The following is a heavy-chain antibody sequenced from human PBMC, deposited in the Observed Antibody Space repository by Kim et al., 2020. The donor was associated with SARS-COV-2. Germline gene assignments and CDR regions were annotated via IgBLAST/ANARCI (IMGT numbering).Heavy chain of an antibody. CDR1: GGTFSSYA. J-gene: IGHJ5*02. Sequence: SVKVSCKASGGTFSSYAISWVRQAPGQGLEWMGGIIPIFGTANYAQKFQGRVTITADESTSTAYMELSSLRSEDTAVYYCASQYPSWELLEATRFDPWGQGTLVTVSS. CDR2: IIPIFGTA. D-gene: IGHD1-26*01. V-gene: IGHV1-69*13. CDR3: ASQYPSWELLEATRFDP.